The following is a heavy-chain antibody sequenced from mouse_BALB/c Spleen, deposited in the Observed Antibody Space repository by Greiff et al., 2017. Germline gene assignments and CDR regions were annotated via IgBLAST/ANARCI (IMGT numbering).Heavy chain of an antibody. V-gene: IGHV5-6-4*01. Sequence: EVQRVESGGGLVKPGGSLKLSCAASGFTFSSYTMSWVRQTPEKRLEWVATISSGGSYTYYPDSVKGRFTISRDNAKNTLYLQMSSLKSEDTAMYYCTKIYYGNIPYYAMDYWGQGTSVTVSS. CDR3: TKIYYGNIPYYAMDY. CDR2: ISSGGSYT. J-gene: IGHJ4*01. CDR1: GFTFSSYT. D-gene: IGHD2-1*01.